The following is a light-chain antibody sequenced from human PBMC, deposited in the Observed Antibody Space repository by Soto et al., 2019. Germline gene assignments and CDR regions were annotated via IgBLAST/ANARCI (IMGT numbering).Light chain of an antibody. V-gene: IGLV1-40*01. CDR3: QSYDSSLSGHV. Sequence: QSGLAQPPAVAGSPRQRVTIAGAGSSSNIGAGYDVHWYQQLPGTAPKLLIYGNSNRPSGVPDRFSGSKSGTSASLAITGLQAEDEADYYCQSYDSSLSGHVFGTGT. CDR2: GNS. J-gene: IGLJ1*01. CDR1: SSNIGAGYD.